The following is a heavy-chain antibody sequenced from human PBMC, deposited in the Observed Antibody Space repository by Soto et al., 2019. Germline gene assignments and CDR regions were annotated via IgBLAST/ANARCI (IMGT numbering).Heavy chain of an antibody. J-gene: IGHJ4*02. CDR2: IIPIFGTA. Sequence: GASVKVSCKASGGTFSSYAISWVRQAPGQGLEWIGGIIPIFGTANYAQKFQGRVTITADGSTSTAYMELSSLRSEDTALYYCASTSGYYYDSSGYSSDYWGQGTLVTVSS. D-gene: IGHD3-22*01. V-gene: IGHV1-69*13. CDR1: GGTFSSYA. CDR3: ASTSGYYYDSSGYSSDY.